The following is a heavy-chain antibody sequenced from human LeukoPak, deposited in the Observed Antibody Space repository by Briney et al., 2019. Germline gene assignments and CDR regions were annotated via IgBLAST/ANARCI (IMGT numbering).Heavy chain of an antibody. J-gene: IGHJ4*02. CDR3: ARDRSLGELTTESPSFDS. V-gene: IGHV4-4*07. D-gene: IGHD3-16*01. CDR2: IYTSGST. Sequence: SETLSLTCTVSGGSISSYYWGWIRQPAGKGLEWIGRIYTSGSTNYNPSLKSRVTLSVDTSKNQFSLKLSSVTAADTAVYYCARDRSLGELTTESPSFDSWGQGTLVTVSS. CDR1: GGSISSYY.